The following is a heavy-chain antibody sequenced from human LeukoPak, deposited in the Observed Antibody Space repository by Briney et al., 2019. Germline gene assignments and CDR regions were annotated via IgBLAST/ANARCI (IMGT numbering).Heavy chain of an antibody. CDR1: GFAFDDYA. CDR3: AKDRAQGVPFRVIDH. CDR2: VSWNSGTI. D-gene: IGHD2-21*01. V-gene: IGHV3-9*01. Sequence: PGGSLRLSCAASGFAFDDYALHWVWQAPGKGLEWVSGVSWNSGTIGYGESVRGRFTISRDNAKNSLFLQMDSLRPEDTGLYYCAKDRAQGVPFRVIDHWGQGTLVTVTS. J-gene: IGHJ1*01.